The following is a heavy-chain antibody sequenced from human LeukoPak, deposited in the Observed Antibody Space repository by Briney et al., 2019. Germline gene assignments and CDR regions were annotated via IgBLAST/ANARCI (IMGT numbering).Heavy chain of an antibody. V-gene: IGHV1-18*01. CDR1: GYTFTSYG. CDR3: ARVSSPAFWSGYYPDY. CDR2: ISAYNGNT. J-gene: IGHJ4*02. D-gene: IGHD3-3*01. Sequence: GASVKVSCKASGYTFTSYGISWVRQAPGQGLEWMGWISAYNGNTNYAQKLQGRVTMTTDTSTSTAYMELRSLRSDDTAVYYCARVSSPAFWSGYYPDYWGQGTLVTVSS.